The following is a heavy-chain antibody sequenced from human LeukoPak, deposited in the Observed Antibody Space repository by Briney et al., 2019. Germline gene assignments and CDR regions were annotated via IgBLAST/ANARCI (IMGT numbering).Heavy chain of an antibody. D-gene: IGHD5-24*01. V-gene: IGHV3-30*18. CDR3: AKDETRDGYNLGAADY. CDR1: GFTFSSYG. CDR2: ISYDGSNK. Sequence: SLPVSCAASGFTFSSYGMHWVRQAPGKGLEWVAVISYDGSNKYYADSVKGRITTSRDNSKNTLYLQMNSLRTEDTAVYYCAKDETRDGYNLGAADYWGQ. J-gene: IGHJ4*01.